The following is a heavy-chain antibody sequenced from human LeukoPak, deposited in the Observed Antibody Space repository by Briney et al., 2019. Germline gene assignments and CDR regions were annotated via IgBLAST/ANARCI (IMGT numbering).Heavy chain of an antibody. CDR1: GGSISIYY. J-gene: IGHJ5*02. CDR2: IYYSGST. D-gene: IGHD3-10*01. Sequence: SETLSPTCTVSGGSISIYYWSCIRQPPRKGLEWIGYIYYSGSTNYNPSLKSRVTISVDTSKNQFSLKLSSVTAADTAVYYCASITNPYVPWGQGTLVTVSS. V-gene: IGHV4-59*01. CDR3: ASITNPYVP.